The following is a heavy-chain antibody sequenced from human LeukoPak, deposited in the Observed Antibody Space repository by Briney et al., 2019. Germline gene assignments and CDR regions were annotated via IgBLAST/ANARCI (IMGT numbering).Heavy chain of an antibody. CDR1: GGSISSSSYY. J-gene: IGHJ4*02. D-gene: IGHD1-26*01. V-gene: IGHV4-39*01. CDR2: IYYSGST. CDR3: ARLGSGSYFVY. Sequence: PSETLSLTCTVSGGSISSSSYYWGWIRQPPGKGLEWIGSIYYSGSTYYNPSLKSRVTISVDTSKNQFSLKLSSVTAADTAVYYCARLGSGSYFVYWGQGTLVTVSP.